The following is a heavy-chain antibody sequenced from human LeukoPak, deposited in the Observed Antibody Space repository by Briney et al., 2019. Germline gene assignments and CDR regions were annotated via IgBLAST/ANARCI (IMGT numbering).Heavy chain of an antibody. D-gene: IGHD3-9*01. Sequence: SETLSLTCAVYGGSFSGYYWSWIRQPPRKGPEWIGEINHSGSTNYNPSLESRVTISVDTSKNQFSLKLSFVTAADTAVYYCASGGGYYDILTGYLTWGQGTLVTVSS. CDR2: INHSGST. V-gene: IGHV4-34*01. J-gene: IGHJ5*02. CDR3: ASGGGYYDILTGYLT. CDR1: GGSFSGYY.